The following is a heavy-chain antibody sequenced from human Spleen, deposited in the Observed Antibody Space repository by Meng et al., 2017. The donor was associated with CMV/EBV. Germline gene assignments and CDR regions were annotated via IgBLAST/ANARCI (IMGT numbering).Heavy chain of an antibody. CDR3: ARGLPDIVVVPAASYYGMDV. Sequence: SETLSLTYAVYGGSFSGYYWSWIRQPPGKGLEWIGEINHSGSTNYNPSLKSRVTISVDTSKNQFSLKLSSVTAADTAVYYCARGLPDIVVVPAASYYGMDVWGQGTTVTVSS. V-gene: IGHV4-34*01. CDR2: INHSGST. CDR1: GGSFSGYY. D-gene: IGHD2-2*01. J-gene: IGHJ6*02.